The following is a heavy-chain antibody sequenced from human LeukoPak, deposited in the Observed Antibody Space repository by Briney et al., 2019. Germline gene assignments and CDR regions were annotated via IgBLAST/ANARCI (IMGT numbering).Heavy chain of an antibody. J-gene: IGHJ6*02. V-gene: IGHV4-31*03. CDR2: IYYSGST. Sequence: KPSETLSLTCTVSGGSISSGGYYWSWIRQHPGKGLEWIGYIYYSGSTYCNPSLRSRITISIDTSRNQFSLNLRSVTAADSAVYYCAREDGDFANYYGMDVWGQGTRVTVSS. CDR1: GGSISSGGYY. CDR3: AREDGDFANYYGMDV.